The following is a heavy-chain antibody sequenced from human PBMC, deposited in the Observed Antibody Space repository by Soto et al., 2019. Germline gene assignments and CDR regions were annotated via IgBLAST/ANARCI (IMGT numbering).Heavy chain of an antibody. CDR1: GGSFSGYY. J-gene: IGHJ5*02. V-gene: IGHV4-34*01. Sequence: SETLSLTCGVDGGSFSGYYWSWIRQPPGKGLEWIGEINHSGSTNYNPSLKSRVTISVDTSKNQFSLKLSSVTAADTAVYYCARRIVVVPAAMLEGWFDPWGQGTLVTVSS. CDR3: ARRIVVVPAAMLEGWFDP. CDR2: INHSGST. D-gene: IGHD2-2*01.